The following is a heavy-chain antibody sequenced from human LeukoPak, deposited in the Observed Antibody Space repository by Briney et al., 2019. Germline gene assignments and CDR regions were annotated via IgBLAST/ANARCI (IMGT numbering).Heavy chain of an antibody. J-gene: IGHJ3*02. D-gene: IGHD3-22*01. CDR1: GFIFSSYS. Sequence: GGSLRHSCAASGFIFSSYSINWVRQAPGKGLEWVASISSSSSYIYYADSVKGRFTISRDNAKNSLYLQMNSLRAEDTAVYYCAREYYYDSRAPGAFDIWGQGTMVTVSS. V-gene: IGHV3-21*01. CDR3: AREYYYDSRAPGAFDI. CDR2: ISSSSSYI.